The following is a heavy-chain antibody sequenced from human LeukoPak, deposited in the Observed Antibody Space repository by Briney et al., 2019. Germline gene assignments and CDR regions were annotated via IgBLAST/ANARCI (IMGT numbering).Heavy chain of an antibody. CDR2: ISSSGGTI. CDR3: ARARYSGSYPFDY. D-gene: IGHD1-26*01. CDR1: GFTFSDYY. V-gene: IGHV3-11*01. Sequence: PGGSLRLSCAASGFTFSDYYMSWIRQAPGKGLEWVSYISSSGGTIYYADSVKGRFTISRDNAKNSLYLQMNSLRAEDTAVYYCARARYSGSYPFDYWGQGTLVTVSS. J-gene: IGHJ4*02.